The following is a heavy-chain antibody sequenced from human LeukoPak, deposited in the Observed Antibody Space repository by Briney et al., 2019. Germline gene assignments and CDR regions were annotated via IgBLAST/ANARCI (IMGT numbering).Heavy chain of an antibody. CDR1: GGTFSSYA. Sequence: SVKVSCKASGGTFSSYAISWVRQAPGQGLEWMGGIIPIFGTANYAQKFQGRVTITTDESTSTAYMELSSLRSEDTAVYYCARSYLPATAANGWFDPWGQGTLVTVSS. CDR3: ARSYLPATAANGWFDP. D-gene: IGHD2-2*01. V-gene: IGHV1-69*05. J-gene: IGHJ5*02. CDR2: IIPIFGTA.